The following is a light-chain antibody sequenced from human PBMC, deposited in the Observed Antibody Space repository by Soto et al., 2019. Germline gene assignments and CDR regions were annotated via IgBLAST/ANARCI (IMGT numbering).Light chain of an antibody. CDR2: GDS. V-gene: IGLV1-40*01. J-gene: IGLJ2*01. CDR1: SSYIGAGYG. CDR3: QSYDSTLSGVI. Sequence: QSVLTQPPSVSGSPGQRVTISCTGSSSYIGAGYGVHWYLQLPGTAPKLLVYGDSNRPSGVPDRFSGSKSDTSASLAITGLQAEDEADYYCQSYDSTLSGVIFGGGTQLTVL.